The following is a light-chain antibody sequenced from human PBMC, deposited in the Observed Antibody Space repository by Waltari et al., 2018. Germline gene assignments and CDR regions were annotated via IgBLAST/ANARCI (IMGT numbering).Light chain of an antibody. Sequence: SCRASQSVGRTLAWYQQRPGQAPWLLIYDASSRATGIPDRFSGSGSGTDFSLTISRLEPEDFAVYYCQKYGTRPATFGQGTKVEVK. V-gene: IGKV3-20*01. CDR3: QKYGTRPAT. J-gene: IGKJ1*01. CDR2: DAS. CDR1: QSVGRT.